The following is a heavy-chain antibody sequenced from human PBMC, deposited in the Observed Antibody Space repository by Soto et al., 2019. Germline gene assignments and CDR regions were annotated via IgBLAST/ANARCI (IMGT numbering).Heavy chain of an antibody. Sequence: SATLSLTCGVSGCTVASSHWWSWVRQSPGGGLECFGNDYHTGDTNFNPSPQSRVTISVDKSNNQFSLRLNSLTAADTAVYFCAREIVTAGGNNYFDPWGPGTLVTVSS. D-gene: IGHD2-21*02. J-gene: IGHJ5*02. CDR3: AREIVTAGGNNYFDP. CDR1: GCTVASSHW. CDR2: DYHTGDT. V-gene: IGHV4-4*02.